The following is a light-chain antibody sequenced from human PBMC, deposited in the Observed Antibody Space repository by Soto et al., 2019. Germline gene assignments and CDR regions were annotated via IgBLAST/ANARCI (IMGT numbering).Light chain of an antibody. CDR2: GAS. Sequence: EIVMTQSPATLSVSPGERATLSCRASQSVSSNLAWYQQKPGQAPRLLIYGASTRATGIPARFSGSGSGTGFTPTITGLRSEDFAVISCHHKINGPPYIFGRGPSWRSN. J-gene: IGKJ2*01. V-gene: IGKV3-15*01. CDR3: HHKINGPPYI. CDR1: QSVSSN.